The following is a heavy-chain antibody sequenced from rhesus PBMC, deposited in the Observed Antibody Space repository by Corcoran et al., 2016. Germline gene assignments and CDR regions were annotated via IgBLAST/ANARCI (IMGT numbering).Heavy chain of an antibody. Sequence: EVQLVESGGGLVQTGGSLRLSCAASGLTFSRYDWTWVRQAPGKGLEWLSYISDTGDTIHYADSVKGRFTISRDNAKNSLSLQMTSLRAADTAVYYCARDWGDYYGYGLDSWGQGVVVTVSS. V-gene: IGHV3-136*01. CDR2: ISDTGDTI. D-gene: IGHD3-34*01. J-gene: IGHJ6*01. CDR1: GLTFSRYD. CDR3: ARDWGDYYGYGLDS.